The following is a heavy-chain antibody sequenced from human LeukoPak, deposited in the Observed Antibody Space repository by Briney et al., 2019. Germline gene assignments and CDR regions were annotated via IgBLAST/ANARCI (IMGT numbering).Heavy chain of an antibody. Sequence: PGGSLRLSCAASGFTFSSYSMNWVRQAPGKGLEWVSSISKSSTYIYYADSVKGRFTISRDNAKNSLYLQMNSLRAEDTAVYYCARDDIAVAGRVVDYWGQGTLVTVSS. V-gene: IGHV3-21*01. CDR2: ISKSSTYI. CDR3: ARDDIAVAGRVVDY. CDR1: GFTFSSYS. J-gene: IGHJ4*02. D-gene: IGHD6-19*01.